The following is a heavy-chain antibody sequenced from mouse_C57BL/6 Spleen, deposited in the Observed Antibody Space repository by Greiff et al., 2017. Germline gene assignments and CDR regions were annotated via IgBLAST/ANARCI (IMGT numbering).Heavy chain of an antibody. CDR2: IHPYGGST. CDR3: ARSHSRRGDGYYYLDY. Sequence: QVQLQQPGAELVKPGASVKLSCKASGYTFTSYWMHWVKQRPGQGLEWIGMIHPYGGSTNYNEKFKGKATLTVDKSSSTAYMQLSSLTSEDSAVYYCARSHSRRGDGYYYLDYWGQGTTLTVSS. V-gene: IGHV1-64*01. J-gene: IGHJ2*01. CDR1: GYTFTSYW. D-gene: IGHD2-3*01.